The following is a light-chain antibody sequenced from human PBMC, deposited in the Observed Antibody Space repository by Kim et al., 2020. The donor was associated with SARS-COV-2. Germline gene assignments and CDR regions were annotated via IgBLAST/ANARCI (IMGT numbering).Light chain of an antibody. V-gene: IGKV1-5*03. CDR2: RAS. CDR3: QQYHRYST. Sequence: DIQMTQSPSTLSASVGDRVNITCRASRSINIWLAWYQQKPGKAPKLLIYRASSLESGVPSRFSGSGSGTDFTLPISGLQPDDFANYYCQQYHRYSTFGQGTKVDIK. CDR1: RSINIW. J-gene: IGKJ1*01.